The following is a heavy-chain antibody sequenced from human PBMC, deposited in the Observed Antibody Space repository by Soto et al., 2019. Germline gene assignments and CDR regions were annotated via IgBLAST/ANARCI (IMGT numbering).Heavy chain of an antibody. V-gene: IGHV4-59*01. CDR3: ARLGNYDFWSGYGTRRYYYYMDV. J-gene: IGHJ6*03. D-gene: IGHD3-3*01. CDR1: GGSISSYY. Sequence: SETLSLTCTVSGGSISSYYWSLIRQPQGKGLEWIGYIYYSGSTNYNPSLKSRVTISVDTSKNQFSLKLSSVTAADTAVYYCARLGNYDFWSGYGTRRYYYYMDVWGKGTTVTVSS. CDR2: IYYSGST.